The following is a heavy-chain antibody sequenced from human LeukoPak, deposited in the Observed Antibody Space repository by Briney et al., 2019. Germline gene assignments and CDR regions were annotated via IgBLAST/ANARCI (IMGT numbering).Heavy chain of an antibody. Sequence: SGGSLRLSCAASGFTFSNYVMSWVRQAPGRGLEWVSAISASGSSTYHADSAKGRFTTSRDNSKNTLYLQMNSLRAEDTAIYYCAKVCGANCYYPDHWGQGAQVTVSS. V-gene: IGHV3-23*01. D-gene: IGHD2-21*02. J-gene: IGHJ4*02. CDR2: ISASGSST. CDR1: GFTFSNYV. CDR3: AKVCGANCYYPDH.